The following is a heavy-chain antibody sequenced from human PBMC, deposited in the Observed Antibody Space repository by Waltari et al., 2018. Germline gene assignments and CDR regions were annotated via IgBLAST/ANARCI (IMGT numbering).Heavy chain of an antibody. J-gene: IGHJ4*02. CDR3: ARRYYYDNSGYQSLDY. D-gene: IGHD3-22*01. Sequence: EVQLLESGGGLVQPGGSLSLSCAASGSTFGPSAIDWVRQARGMGWVGVSVISGSAGTTHYEDSVKGRLTISSDNSKNTLYLQMNSLRADDTAVYYCARRYYYDNSGYQSLDYWGQGTLVTVSS. V-gene: IGHV3-23*01. CDR2: ISGSAGTT. CDR1: GSTFGPSA.